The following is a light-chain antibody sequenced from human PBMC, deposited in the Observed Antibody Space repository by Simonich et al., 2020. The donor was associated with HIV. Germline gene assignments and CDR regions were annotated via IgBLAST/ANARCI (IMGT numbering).Light chain of an antibody. CDR1: QCMSNS. V-gene: IGKV1-NL1*01. Sequence: DIQMTPSPSSLSASVLDKVTITCRANQCMSNSLAWYTQQPGKAPKLLLYAASRLESGVPSRFSGSGSGTEYTLTISNLQPEDFATYYCQQYYTIPRTFGQGTKVEIK. CDR3: QQYYTIPRT. J-gene: IGKJ1*01. CDR2: AAS.